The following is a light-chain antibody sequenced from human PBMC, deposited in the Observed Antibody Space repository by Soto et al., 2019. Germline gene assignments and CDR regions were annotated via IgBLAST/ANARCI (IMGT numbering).Light chain of an antibody. CDR3: QQRSNWPLT. CDR1: QSVSSY. V-gene: IGKV3-11*01. CDR2: YAS. J-gene: IGKJ4*01. Sequence: EIVLTQSPATLSLSPGERATLSCRASQSVSSYLACYQQKPGQAPRLLIYYASNRATGIPARFSGSGSGTDFNLTISSLEPEDFAVYYCQQRSNWPLTFGGGTTVEIK.